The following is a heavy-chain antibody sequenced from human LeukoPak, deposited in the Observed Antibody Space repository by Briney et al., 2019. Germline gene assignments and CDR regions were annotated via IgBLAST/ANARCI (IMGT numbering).Heavy chain of an antibody. Sequence: GGSLRLSCAASGFTFSSYAMSWVRQAPGKGLEYVSVISSDGDNTYYADSVKGRFTISRDNSKNTLYLQMGSLRAEDMAVYYCARAALEYCGGDCLDYWGQGTLVTVPS. CDR2: ISSDGDNT. V-gene: IGHV3-64*02. CDR1: GFTFSSYA. J-gene: IGHJ4*02. D-gene: IGHD2-21*01. CDR3: ARAALEYCGGDCLDY.